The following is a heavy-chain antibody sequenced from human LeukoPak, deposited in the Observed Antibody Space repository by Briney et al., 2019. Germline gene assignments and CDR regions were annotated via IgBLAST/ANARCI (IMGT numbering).Heavy chain of an antibody. J-gene: IGHJ4*02. V-gene: IGHV1-2*02. CDR1: GYTFTDYY. CDR2: INPNSGGT. Sequence: ASVKVSCKASGYTFTDYYMHWVRQAPGQGLEWMGWINPNSGGTNYAQKFQGRVTMTRDTSISTAYMELSRLRSDDTAVYYCARVPFTYYYDSSGYYYLDYWGQGTLVTVSS. CDR3: ARVPFTYYYDSSGYYYLDY. D-gene: IGHD3-22*01.